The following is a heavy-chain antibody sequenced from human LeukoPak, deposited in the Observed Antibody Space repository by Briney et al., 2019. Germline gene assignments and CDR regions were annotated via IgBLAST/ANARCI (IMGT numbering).Heavy chain of an antibody. Sequence: NPSETLSLTCTVSGYSISSGYYWGWIRQPPGKGREWIGSIYHSGSTYYNPSLKSRVTISVDTSKNQFSLKLSSVTAAATAVHYCARVTWIQLPFDYWGQGTLVTVSS. V-gene: IGHV4-38-2*02. J-gene: IGHJ4*02. CDR3: ARVTWIQLPFDY. CDR2: IYHSGST. D-gene: IGHD5-18*01. CDR1: GYSISSGYY.